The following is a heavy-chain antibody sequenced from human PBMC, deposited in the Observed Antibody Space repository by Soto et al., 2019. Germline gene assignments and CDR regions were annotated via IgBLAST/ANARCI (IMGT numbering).Heavy chain of an antibody. CDR3: ARDSRGDDYFDY. V-gene: IGHV1-69*08. CDR2: IIPILGIA. CDR1: GGTFSSYT. Sequence: QVQLVQSGAEVKKPGSSVKVSCKASGGTFSSYTISWVRQAPGQGLEWMGRIIPILGIANYAQKFQGRVTITADKSTSTAYMELSSLRSEDTAVYYCARDSRGDDYFDYWGQGTLVTVSS. J-gene: IGHJ4*02. D-gene: IGHD2-21*01.